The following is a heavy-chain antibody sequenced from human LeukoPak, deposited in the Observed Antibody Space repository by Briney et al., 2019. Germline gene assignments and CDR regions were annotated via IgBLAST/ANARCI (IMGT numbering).Heavy chain of an antibody. D-gene: IGHD2-21*01. CDR1: GFTFSSYS. V-gene: IGHV3-21*01. Sequence: GGSLRLSCAASGFTFSSYSMNWVRQAPGKGLEWVSSISSSSSYIYYADSVKGRFTVSRDNAKNSLYLQMNSLRVEGTAVYFCAVQDGGVVYWGQGTLVTVSS. CDR2: ISSSSSYI. J-gene: IGHJ4*02. CDR3: AVQDGGVVY.